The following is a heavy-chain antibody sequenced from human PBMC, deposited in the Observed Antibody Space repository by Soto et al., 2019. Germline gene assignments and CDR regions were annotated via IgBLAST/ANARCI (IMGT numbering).Heavy chain of an antibody. V-gene: IGHV4-61*08. CDR3: ARTTEKDGKEGLDY. D-gene: IGHD4-4*01. Sequence: TSETLSLTCTVSGGSISSGGYYWSWIRQHPGKGLEWIGYISYSGYTNYKPSLKSRLTMSVDMAKNQFSLKLNSLTAADTAVYYCARTTEKDGKEGLDYWGQGTLVTVSS. CDR1: GGSISSGGYY. J-gene: IGHJ4*02. CDR2: ISYSGYT.